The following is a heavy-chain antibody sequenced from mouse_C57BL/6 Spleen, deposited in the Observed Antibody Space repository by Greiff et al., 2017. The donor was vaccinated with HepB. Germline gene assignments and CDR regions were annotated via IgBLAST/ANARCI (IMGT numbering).Heavy chain of an antibody. CDR3: ARGGHGYFDV. J-gene: IGHJ1*03. D-gene: IGHD6-1*01. V-gene: IGHV5-17*01. CDR1: GFTFSDYG. Sequence: EVQRVESGGGLVKPGGSLKLSCAASGFTFSDYGMHWVRQAPEKGLEWVAYISSGSSTIYYADTVKGRFTISRDNAKNTLFLQMTSLRSEDTAMYYCARGGHGYFDVWGTGTTVTVSS. CDR2: ISSGSSTI.